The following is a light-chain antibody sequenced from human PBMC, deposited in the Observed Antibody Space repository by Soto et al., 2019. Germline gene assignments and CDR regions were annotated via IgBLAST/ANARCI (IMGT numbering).Light chain of an antibody. CDR2: GAS. CDR1: QSVSSGY. Sequence: EIVLTQSPGTLSLSPGERATLSCRASQSVSSGYLAWYQQKPGQDPRLLIYGASSRATGIPDRFSGSGYGTDFTLTISRLEPEDFAVYYFQQYGSSLFTFGPGTKVDIK. V-gene: IGKV3-20*01. J-gene: IGKJ3*01. CDR3: QQYGSSLFT.